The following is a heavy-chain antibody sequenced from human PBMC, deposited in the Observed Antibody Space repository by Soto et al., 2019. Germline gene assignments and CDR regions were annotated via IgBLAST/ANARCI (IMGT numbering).Heavy chain of an antibody. V-gene: IGHV4-39*01. J-gene: IGHJ5*02. Sequence: PSETLSLTCTVSGGSISSSSYYWGWIRQPPGKGLEWIGSIYYSGSTYYNPSLKSRVTISVDTSKNQFSLKLSSVTAADTAVYYCARSAEWGSVSYNWFDPWGQGTLVTVSS. CDR2: IYYSGST. CDR3: ARSAEWGSVSYNWFDP. CDR1: GGSISSSSYY. D-gene: IGHD1-26*01.